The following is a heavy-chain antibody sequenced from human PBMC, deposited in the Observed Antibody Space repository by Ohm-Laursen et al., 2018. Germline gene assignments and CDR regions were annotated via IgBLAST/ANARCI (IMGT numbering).Heavy chain of an antibody. J-gene: IGHJ4*02. V-gene: IGHV3-23*01. CDR1: GFTFSSYA. CDR2: ISGSGGST. Sequence: SLRLSCAASGFTFSSYAMSWVRQAPGKGLEWVSGISGSGGSTYYAESVKGRFTISRDNSKNTLYLQMNSLRAEDTAVYYCAKDLVWSGRAGYFDYWGQGTLVTVSS. D-gene: IGHD3-3*01. CDR3: AKDLVWSGRAGYFDY.